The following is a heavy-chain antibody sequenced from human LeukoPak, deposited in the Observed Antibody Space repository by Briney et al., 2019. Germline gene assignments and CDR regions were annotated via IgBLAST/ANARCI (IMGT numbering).Heavy chain of an antibody. CDR3: ARFDSGYVGSYFDY. J-gene: IGHJ4*02. CDR1: GFKFDDYG. Sequence: GGSLRLSCAASGFKFDDYGMNWVRQAPGKGLEWVSYISSSSSSTIYYADSVKGRFTISRDNAKNSLYLQMNSLRAEDTAVYYCARFDSGYVGSYFDYWGQGTLVTVSS. D-gene: IGHD5-12*01. V-gene: IGHV3-48*01. CDR2: ISSSSSSTI.